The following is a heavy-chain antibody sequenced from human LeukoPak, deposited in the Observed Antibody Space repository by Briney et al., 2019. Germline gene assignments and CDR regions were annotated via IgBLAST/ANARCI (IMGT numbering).Heavy chain of an antibody. J-gene: IGHJ4*02. Sequence: GASVKVSCKASGGTFSSYAISWVRQAPGQGLEWMRGIIPIFGTANYAQKFQGRVTITADESTSTAYMELSSLRSEDTAVYYCARDFIYCSSTSCYGYFDYWGQGTLVTVSS. CDR3: ARDFIYCSSTSCYGYFDY. CDR1: GGTFSSYA. CDR2: IIPIFGTA. D-gene: IGHD2-2*01. V-gene: IGHV1-69*13.